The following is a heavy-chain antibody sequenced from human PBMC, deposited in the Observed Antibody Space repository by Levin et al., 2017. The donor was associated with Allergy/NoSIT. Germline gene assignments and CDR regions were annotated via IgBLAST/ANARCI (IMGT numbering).Heavy chain of an antibody. J-gene: IGHJ6*02. CDR1: GFTFSSYA. D-gene: IGHD3-10*01. Sequence: GESLKISCAASGFTFSSYAMHWVRQAPGKGLEWVAVISYDGSNKYYADSVKGRFTISRDNSKNTLYLQMNSLRAEDTAVYYCAAWFGDAGRDYGMDVWGQGTTVTVSS. CDR3: AAWFGDAGRDYGMDV. V-gene: IGHV3-30-3*01. CDR2: ISYDGSNK.